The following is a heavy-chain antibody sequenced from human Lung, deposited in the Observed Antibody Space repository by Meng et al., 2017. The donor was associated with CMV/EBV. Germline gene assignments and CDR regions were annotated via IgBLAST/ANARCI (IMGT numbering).Heavy chain of an antibody. D-gene: IGHD1-26*01. V-gene: IGHV1-18*01. J-gene: IGHJ4*02. CDR1: GYTFTSYG. Sequence: TXXVSXKASGYTFTSYGISWVRQAPGQGLEWMGWISAYNGNTNYAQKLQGRVTMTTGTSTSTAYMELRSLRSDDTAVYYCAIGPYSGSYDFDYWGQGRRVTGYS. CDR3: AIGPYSGSYDFDY. CDR2: ISAYNGNT.